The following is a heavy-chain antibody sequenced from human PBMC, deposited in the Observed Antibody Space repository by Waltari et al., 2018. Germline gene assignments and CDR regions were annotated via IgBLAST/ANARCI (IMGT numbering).Heavy chain of an antibody. CDR1: GYTFIRYG. Sequence: QVQLVQSGAEVKKPGASVKVSCRTSGYTFIRYGVDWVRQAPGQGLEWMGWSSPSDGHTNYAQKLQGRVTMTTDTSTTTAYMELRDLRSDDTAIYYCARLPGYSSGWYDNWGQGTLVTVSS. D-gene: IGHD6-19*01. CDR3: ARLPGYSSGWYDN. CDR2: SSPSDGHT. J-gene: IGHJ4*02. V-gene: IGHV1-18*01.